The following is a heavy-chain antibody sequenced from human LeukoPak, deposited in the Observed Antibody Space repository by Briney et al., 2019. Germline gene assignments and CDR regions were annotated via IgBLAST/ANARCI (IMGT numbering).Heavy chain of an antibody. CDR1: GGSISSSSYY. J-gene: IGHJ5*02. D-gene: IGHD2-2*01. Sequence: PSETLSLTCTVSGGSISSSSYYWGWIRQPPGKGLEWIGSIYYSGSTYYNPSLKSRVTISLDTSKNQFSLKLSSVTAADTAVYYCARNRKGYCSSTSCYGDWFDPWGQGTLVTVSS. CDR2: IYYSGST. V-gene: IGHV4-39*07. CDR3: ARNRKGYCSSTSCYGDWFDP.